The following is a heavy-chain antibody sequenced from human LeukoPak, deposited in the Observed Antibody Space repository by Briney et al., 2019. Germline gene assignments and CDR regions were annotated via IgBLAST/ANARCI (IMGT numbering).Heavy chain of an antibody. V-gene: IGHV4-59*01. D-gene: IGHD4-17*01. CDR1: GGSISSYY. J-gene: IGHJ4*02. Sequence: SETLSLTCTVSGGSISSYYCSWLRQPPGKGLEWIGYIYYSGSTNYNPSLKSRVTISVDTSKNQFSLKLSSVTAADTAVYYCARHRGSANYGDYWVNYWGQGTLVTVSS. CDR3: ARHRGSANYGDYWVNY. CDR2: IYYSGST.